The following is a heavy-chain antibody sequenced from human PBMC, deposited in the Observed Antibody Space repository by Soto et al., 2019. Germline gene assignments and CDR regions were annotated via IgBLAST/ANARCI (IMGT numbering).Heavy chain of an antibody. CDR2: TSGSSTST. D-gene: IGHD1-26*01. Sequence: QAQLVESGGDLVKPGGSLRLSCVASGFSFSDNFMTWIRQAPGKGLEWVTHTSGSSTSTNYAASVRGRFTISRDNSMNSVFLQMNSLRAEDTAVYYCAREIFTGSGATFDIWGPGTRVTVSS. CDR3: AREIFTGSGATFDI. V-gene: IGHV3-11*06. J-gene: IGHJ3*02. CDR1: GFSFSDNF.